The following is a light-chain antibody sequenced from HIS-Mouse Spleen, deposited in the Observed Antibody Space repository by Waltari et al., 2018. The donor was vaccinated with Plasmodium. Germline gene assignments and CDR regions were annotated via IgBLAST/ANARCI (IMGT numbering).Light chain of an antibody. Sequence: SYELTQPPSVSVSPGQTARITCSGDALPKKSAYWYQQKSGQAPVLVIYEDSKRPSGSPERFSGSSSGTMATFTISGAQVEDEADYYCYSTDSSGNHRVFGGGTKLTVL. V-gene: IGLV3-10*01. CDR2: EDS. J-gene: IGLJ3*02. CDR1: ALPKKS. CDR3: YSTDSSGNHRV.